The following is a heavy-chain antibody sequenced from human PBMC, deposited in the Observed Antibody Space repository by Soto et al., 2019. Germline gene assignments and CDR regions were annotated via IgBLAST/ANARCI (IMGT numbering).Heavy chain of an antibody. CDR3: ARDLSYYDYVWGSYRPAYYFDY. CDR2: INSDGSST. V-gene: IGHV3-74*01. D-gene: IGHD3-16*02. CDR1: GFTFSSYW. J-gene: IGHJ4*02. Sequence: GSLILSCTASGFTFSSYWMHWVRQAPGKGLVWVSLINSDGSSTSYADSVKGRFTISRDNAKNTLYLQMNSLRAEDTAVYYCARDLSYYDYVWGSYRPAYYFDYWGQGTLVTVYS.